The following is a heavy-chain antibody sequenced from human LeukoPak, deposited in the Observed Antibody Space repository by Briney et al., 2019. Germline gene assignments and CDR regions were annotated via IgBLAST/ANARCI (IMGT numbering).Heavy chain of an antibody. J-gene: IGHJ4*02. Sequence: SETLSLTCAVSGYSISSGYCWGWIRQPPGKGLEWFGSIYHSGATYYNPSLKSRVTISVDTSKSQFSLKLSSVTAADTAVYYCARAYYYDSSGYFDYWGQGALVTVSS. D-gene: IGHD3-22*01. CDR1: GYSISSGYC. CDR2: IYHSGAT. CDR3: ARAYYYDSSGYFDY. V-gene: IGHV4-38-2*01.